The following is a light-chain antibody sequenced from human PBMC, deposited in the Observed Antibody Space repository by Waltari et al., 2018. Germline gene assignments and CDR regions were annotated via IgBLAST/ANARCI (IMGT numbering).Light chain of an antibody. V-gene: IGLV2-23*02. CDR3: CSYAGSSTFVV. Sequence: QSALTPPASVSGSPGQSITLPCTGTSRDVGGYNYVTWYQQHPGKAPKLMIYDVSKPPSGVSNRFSGSKSGNTASLTISGLQAEDEADYYCCSYAGSSTFVVFGGGTKLTVL. CDR2: DVS. CDR1: SRDVGGYNY. J-gene: IGLJ2*01.